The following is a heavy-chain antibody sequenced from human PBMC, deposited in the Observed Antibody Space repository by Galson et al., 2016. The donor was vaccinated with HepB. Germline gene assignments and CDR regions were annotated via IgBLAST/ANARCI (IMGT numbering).Heavy chain of an antibody. CDR2: IFYSGST. CDR1: GGSISGSSHY. J-gene: IGHJ4*02. V-gene: IGHV4-39*01. CDR3: MRGQRLGFGED. D-gene: IGHD3-10*01. Sequence: SETLSLTCTVSGGSISGSSHYWGWIRQAPGKGLEWIANIFYSGSTYYNLSLKSRVAISVDTFKNQFSLKVNSVTAADTSVYYCMRGQRLGFGEDWGQGTLVTVSS.